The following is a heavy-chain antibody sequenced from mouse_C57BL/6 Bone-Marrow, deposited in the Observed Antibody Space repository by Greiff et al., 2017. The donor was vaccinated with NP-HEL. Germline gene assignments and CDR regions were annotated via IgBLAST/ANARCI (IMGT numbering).Heavy chain of an antibody. J-gene: IGHJ1*03. CDR3: AKEWYFGV. V-gene: IGHV1-82*01. Sequence: QVQLQQSGPELVKPGASVKISCKASGYAFSSSWMNWVKQRPGKGLEWIGRIYPGDGDTNYNGKFKGKGTLTADKSSSTAYMQLSSLTSEDSAVYFCAKEWYFGVWGTGTTVTVSS. CDR1: GYAFSSSW. CDR2: IYPGDGDT.